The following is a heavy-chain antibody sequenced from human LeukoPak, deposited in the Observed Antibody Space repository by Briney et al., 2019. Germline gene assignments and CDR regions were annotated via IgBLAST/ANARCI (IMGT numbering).Heavy chain of an antibody. Sequence: GASVKVSCKASGYTFTGYYMHWVRQAPGQGLEWMGWINPNSGGTNYAQKFQGRVTMTRDTSISTAYMELSRLRSDDTAVYYCARASKNRKMATIDYWGQGTLVTVSS. J-gene: IGHJ4*02. CDR1: GYTFTGYY. CDR2: INPNSGGT. V-gene: IGHV1-2*02. CDR3: ARASKNRKMATIDY. D-gene: IGHD5-24*01.